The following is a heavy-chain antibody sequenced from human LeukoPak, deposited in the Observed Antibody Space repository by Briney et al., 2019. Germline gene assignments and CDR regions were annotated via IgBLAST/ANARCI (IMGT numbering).Heavy chain of an antibody. Sequence: GGSLRLSCAASGLTFSSYWMHWVRQAPGKGLEWVAVISYDGSNKYYADSVKGRFTISRDNSKNTLYLQMNSLRPEDTAVYYCAKDQGYSYGYVSYWGQGTLVTVSS. CDR1: GLTFSSYW. V-gene: IGHV3-30*18. D-gene: IGHD5-18*01. J-gene: IGHJ4*02. CDR2: ISYDGSNK. CDR3: AKDQGYSYGYVSY.